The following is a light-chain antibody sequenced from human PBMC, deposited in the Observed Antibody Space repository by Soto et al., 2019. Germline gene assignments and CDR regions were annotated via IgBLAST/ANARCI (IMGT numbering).Light chain of an antibody. CDR3: QQSYSTPYT. J-gene: IGKJ2*01. Sequence: DIQMTQSPSSLSASVGDRVTITWRASQSISSYLNWYQQKPGKAPKLLIYAASSLQSGVPSRFSGSGSGTDVTLTSSSLQPEDFSTYYCQQSYSTPYTCGQGTNLEIK. V-gene: IGKV1-39*01. CDR2: AAS. CDR1: QSISSY.